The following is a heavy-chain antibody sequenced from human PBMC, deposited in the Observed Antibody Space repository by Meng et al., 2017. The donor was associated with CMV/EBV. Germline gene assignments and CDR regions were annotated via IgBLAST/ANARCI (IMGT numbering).Heavy chain of an antibody. CDR2: IYHSGST. CDR1: GDSNCIGRHP. Sequence: DSGDSNCIGRHPWNWLGQTPENCLEWIGYIYHSGSTYYTPSLKSRVTISVDRSKNQFSLKPSAVTAADTAVYYCSRDSSSWSPYFDYWGQGTLVTVSS. D-gene: IGHD6-13*01. V-gene: IGHV4-30-2*01. J-gene: IGHJ4*02. CDR3: SRDSSSWSPYFDY.